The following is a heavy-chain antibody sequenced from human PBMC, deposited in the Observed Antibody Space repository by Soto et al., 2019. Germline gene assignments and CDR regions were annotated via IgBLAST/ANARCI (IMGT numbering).Heavy chain of an antibody. Sequence: ASVKVSCKASGYRYTSYAMHWVRLAPGQRLEWMGWINAGNGNTKYSQKFQGRVTITRDTYASTAYMELSSLRSEDTAVYYCARVPLSGSSRIRLPYYYYYMDVWGKGTTVTV. V-gene: IGHV1-3*01. J-gene: IGHJ6*03. CDR2: INAGNGNT. D-gene: IGHD6-6*01. CDR1: GYRYTSYA. CDR3: ARVPLSGSSRIRLPYYYYYMDV.